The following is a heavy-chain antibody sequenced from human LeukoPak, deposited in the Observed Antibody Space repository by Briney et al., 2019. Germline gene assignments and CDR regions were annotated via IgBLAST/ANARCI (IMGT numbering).Heavy chain of an antibody. D-gene: IGHD6-6*01. CDR2: IYYRGST. Sequence: KTSETLSNTCTVSGGSISSSSYCRGWIRHPTGNRLEWIGSIYYRGSTYYNPSLKSRVTISVGTSQDEFSLKLRSVTAADTAVYYCARLGRVGPYSSSGFYFDYWGQGTLVTVSS. CDR3: ARLGRVGPYSSSGFYFDY. V-gene: IGHV4-39*01. J-gene: IGHJ4*02. CDR1: GGSISSSSYC.